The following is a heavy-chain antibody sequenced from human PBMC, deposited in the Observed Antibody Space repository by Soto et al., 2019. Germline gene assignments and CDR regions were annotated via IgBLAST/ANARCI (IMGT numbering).Heavy chain of an antibody. Sequence: GGSLRLSCAASGFTFSSYGMHWVRQAPGKGLEWVAVISYDRSNKYYADSVKGRFTISRDNSKNTLYLQMNSLRAEDTAVYYCAKDFLSITIFGVVNNYYYYYGMDVWGQGTTVTVSS. J-gene: IGHJ6*02. CDR1: GFTFSSYG. CDR3: AKDFLSITIFGVVNNYYYYYGMDV. D-gene: IGHD3-3*01. CDR2: ISYDRSNK. V-gene: IGHV3-30*18.